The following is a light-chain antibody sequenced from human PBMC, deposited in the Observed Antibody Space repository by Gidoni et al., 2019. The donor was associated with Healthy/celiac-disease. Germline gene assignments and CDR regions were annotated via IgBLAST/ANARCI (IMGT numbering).Light chain of an antibody. Sequence: IVLTQSPATLSLSPGERATLSCRASQSVSSYLAWYQQKPGQAPRLLIYDASNRATGIPARVSGSGSGTDCTLTISSLEPEEFAVYYCQQRSNWPPLTFXGXTKVEIK. CDR2: DAS. CDR3: QQRSNWPPLT. J-gene: IGKJ4*01. CDR1: QSVSSY. V-gene: IGKV3-11*01.